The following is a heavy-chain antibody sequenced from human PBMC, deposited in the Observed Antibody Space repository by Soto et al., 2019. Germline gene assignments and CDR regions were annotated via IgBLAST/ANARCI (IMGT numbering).Heavy chain of an antibody. CDR2: IIPIFGTA. V-gene: IGHV1-69*05. CDR3: ARDSGDIGATMWACDI. CDR1: GGTFSSYA. D-gene: IGHD5-12*01. J-gene: IGHJ3*02. Sequence: QVQLVQSGAEVKKPGSSVKVSCKASGGTFSSYAISWVRQAPGQGLEWMGGIIPIFGTANYAQKFQGRVTITXAEXTXKAYMELSSLRSEDTAVYYCARDSGDIGATMWACDIWGQGTMVTVSS.